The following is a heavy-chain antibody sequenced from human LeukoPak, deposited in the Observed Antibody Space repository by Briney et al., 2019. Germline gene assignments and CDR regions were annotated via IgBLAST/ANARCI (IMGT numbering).Heavy chain of an antibody. J-gene: IGHJ5*02. CDR1: GFTFSSRDW. Sequence: GGSLRLSCVASGFTFSSRDWMTWVRQAPGKGLEWVANIKQDGSEKNYVDSVKGRFTISRDNSKNTLYLQMNSLRAEDTAVYYCAKDPTHFRVWDSYDSTRLSSWGQGTLATVSS. CDR3: AKDPTHFRVWDSYDSTRLSS. V-gene: IGHV3-7*01. D-gene: IGHD3-22*01. CDR2: IKQDGSEK.